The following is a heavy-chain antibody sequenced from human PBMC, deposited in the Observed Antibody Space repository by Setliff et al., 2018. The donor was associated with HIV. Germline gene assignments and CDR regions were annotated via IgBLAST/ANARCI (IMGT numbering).Heavy chain of an antibody. CDR1: GFTLRNYW. Sequence: GGSLRLSCVGSGFTLRNYWMNWVRQVPGKGLVWVSRIKSDGSSATYADSVKGRFTISRDNDKDTLYLQMNSLTAEDTAVYYCASETGASRGWFGYWGQGTLVTVSS. V-gene: IGHV3-74*01. J-gene: IGHJ5*01. CDR3: ASETGASRGWFGY. D-gene: IGHD6-13*01. CDR2: IKSDGSSA.